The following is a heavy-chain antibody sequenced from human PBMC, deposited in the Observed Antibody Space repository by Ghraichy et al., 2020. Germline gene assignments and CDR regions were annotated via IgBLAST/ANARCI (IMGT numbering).Heavy chain of an antibody. D-gene: IGHD2-2*01. Sequence: GGSLRLSCAASGFTFSSYAMSWVRQAPGKGLEWVSSISGSGGSTYYADSVKGRFTISRDNSKNTLYLQMNSLRAEDTAVYYCAKSGAGYCSSTTRGKGYYYDYGMDVWDQGTTVTGSS. V-gene: IGHV3-23*01. CDR3: AKSGAGYCSSTTRGKGYYYDYGMDV. CDR1: GFTFSSYA. CDR2: ISGSGGST. J-gene: IGHJ6*02.